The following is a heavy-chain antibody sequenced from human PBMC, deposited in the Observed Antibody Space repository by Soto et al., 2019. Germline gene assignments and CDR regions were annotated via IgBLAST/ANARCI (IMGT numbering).Heavy chain of an antibody. J-gene: IGHJ5*02. V-gene: IGHV1-18*01. Sequence: QVQLVQSGAEVKKPGASVTLSCNASGYTFRSYHMSWVRQAPGQGLEWMGCISAYKSNTKYAHKLQGRVTLTTDTSTSTAYMELRSQISDETAVYDCARDSPPLDPWAQGTLVTVSS. CDR1: GYTFRSYH. CDR3: ARDSPPLDP. CDR2: ISAYKSNT.